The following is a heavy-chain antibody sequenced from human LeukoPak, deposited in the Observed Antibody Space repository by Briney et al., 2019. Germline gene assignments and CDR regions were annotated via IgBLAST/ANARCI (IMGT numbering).Heavy chain of an antibody. J-gene: IGHJ4*02. V-gene: IGHV4-39*01. CDR2: IYYSGST. CDR1: GGSISSSSYY. D-gene: IGHD6-13*01. CDR3: ARQAAAGTDY. Sequence: SETLSLTCTVSGGSISSSSYYWGWIRQPPGKGLGWIGSIYYSGSTYYNPSLKSRVTISVDTSKNQFSLKLSSVTAADTAVYYCARQAAAGTDYWGQGTLVTVSS.